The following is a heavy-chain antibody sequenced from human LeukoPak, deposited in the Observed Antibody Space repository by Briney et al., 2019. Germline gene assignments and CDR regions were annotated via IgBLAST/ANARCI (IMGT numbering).Heavy chain of an antibody. Sequence: QPGGSLRLSCAASGFTFSSYTMTWVRQAPGKGLEWVSAISGSGGSTYYADSVKGRFTISRDNSKNTLYLQMNSLRAEDTAVYYCARDGTVTAGPFDPWGRGTLVTVSS. CDR3: ARDGTVTAGPFDP. J-gene: IGHJ5*02. D-gene: IGHD4-11*01. V-gene: IGHV3-23*01. CDR1: GFTFSSYT. CDR2: ISGSGGST.